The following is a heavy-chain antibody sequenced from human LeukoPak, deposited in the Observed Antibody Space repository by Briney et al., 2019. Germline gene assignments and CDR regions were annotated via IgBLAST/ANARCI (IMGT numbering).Heavy chain of an antibody. CDR3: VRVGSVAGSDYLDY. CDR1: GFTFSDHF. V-gene: IGHV3-72*01. CDR2: SRNKAKSYTT. D-gene: IGHD6-19*01. Sequence: PGGSLRLSCAVSGFTFSDHFLDWVRQAPGKGLEWVGRSRNKAKSYTTECAASVKGRFTISRDDSKNSLYLQMNSLKTEDTAVYYCVRVGSVAGSDYLDYWGQGTLVTVSS. J-gene: IGHJ4*02.